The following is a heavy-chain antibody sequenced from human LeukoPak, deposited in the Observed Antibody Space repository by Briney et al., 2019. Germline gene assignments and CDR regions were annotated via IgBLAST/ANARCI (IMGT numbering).Heavy chain of an antibody. CDR1: GGTFSSYA. J-gene: IGHJ3*02. CDR3: AKNYGSGSYDAFDI. CDR2: IIPIFGTA. D-gene: IGHD3-10*01. Sequence: GASVKVSCKASGGTFSSYAISWVRQAPGQGLEWMGGIIPIFGTANYAQKFQGRVTITADGSTSTAYMELSSLRSEDTAVYYCAKNYGSGSYDAFDIWGQGTMVTVSS. V-gene: IGHV1-69*13.